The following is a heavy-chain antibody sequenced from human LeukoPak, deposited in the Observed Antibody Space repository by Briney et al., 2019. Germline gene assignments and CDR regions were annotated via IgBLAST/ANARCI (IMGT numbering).Heavy chain of an antibody. V-gene: IGHV1-8*03. J-gene: IGHJ4*02. CDR2: MNPNSGDT. CDR1: GYTFTSYD. D-gene: IGHD3-22*01. Sequence: ASVKVSCKASGYTFTSYDINWVRQATGQGLEWMGWMNPNSGDTGYAQKFQGRVTITRNTSISTAYMELRSLRSDDTAVYYCARGPGTYYYDSSGYLAPDYWGQGTLVTVSS. CDR3: ARGPGTYYYDSSGYLAPDY.